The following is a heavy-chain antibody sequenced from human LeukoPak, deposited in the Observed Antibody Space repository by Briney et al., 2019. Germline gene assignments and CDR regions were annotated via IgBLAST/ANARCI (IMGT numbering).Heavy chain of an antibody. Sequence: PGGSLRLSCAASGFSFTKYAMNWVRQAPGKGLEWVAVVIGSSGATDYADSVKGRFTISRDNSKNTLFLQMNSLRAEDTAIYYCAKGAYDFLEIAYFDYWCQGALVTVSS. CDR3: AKGAYDFLEIAYFDY. CDR2: VIGSSGAT. CDR1: GFSFTKYA. V-gene: IGHV3-23*01. J-gene: IGHJ4*02. D-gene: IGHD3-3*01.